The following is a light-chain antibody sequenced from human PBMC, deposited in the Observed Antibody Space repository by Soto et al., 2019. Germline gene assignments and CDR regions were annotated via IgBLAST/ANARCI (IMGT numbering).Light chain of an antibody. V-gene: IGKV3-20*01. J-gene: IGKJ2*03. CDR2: AAV. CDR1: QSFGSSY. CDR3: QQYGSSPPYS. Sequence: EIVLTQSPGTLSLSPGERATLSCRASQSFGSSYLAWYQQKPGQAPRLLIYAAVSRAPGIPDRFSGSGSGTDFTLPINRLEPEDFAVYYCQQYGSSPPYSFGQGTKLEIK.